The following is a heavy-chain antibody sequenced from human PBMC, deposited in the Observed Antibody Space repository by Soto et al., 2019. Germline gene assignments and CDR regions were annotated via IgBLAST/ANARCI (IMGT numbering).Heavy chain of an antibody. CDR1: GGTFSSYP. CDR2: IIPISETT. J-gene: IGHJ6*02. V-gene: IGHV1-69*12. Sequence: QVHLMQSGTEVKKPGSSVKVSCKASGGTFSSYPISWVRQAPGQGLEWMGGIIPISETTNYAQKFQGRVTITADESKSTAYMELSSLRSEDTAVYYCARSQGSSTSLEIYYYYYYGMDVWGQGTTVTVSS. CDR3: ARSQGSSTSLEIYYYYYYGMDV. D-gene: IGHD2-2*01.